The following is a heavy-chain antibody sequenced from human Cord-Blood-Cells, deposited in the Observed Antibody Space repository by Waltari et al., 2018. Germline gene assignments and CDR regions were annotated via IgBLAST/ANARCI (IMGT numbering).Heavy chain of an antibody. D-gene: IGHD2-21*01. V-gene: IGHV4-61*01. Sequence: QVQLQESGPGLVKPSETLSLPCPVSGGSVSSGSYYWSWIRQPPGKGLEWIGYIYYTGSTNYNPSLKSRVTISVDTSKNQFSLKLSSVTAADTAVYYCARVRGWGSWVDYWGQGTLVTVSS. CDR1: GGSVSSGSYY. CDR3: ARVRGWGSWVDY. J-gene: IGHJ4*02. CDR2: IYYTGST.